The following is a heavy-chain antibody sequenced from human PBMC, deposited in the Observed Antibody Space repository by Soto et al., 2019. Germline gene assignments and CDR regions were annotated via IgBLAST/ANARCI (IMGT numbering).Heavy chain of an antibody. D-gene: IGHD6-19*01. CDR2: INAGNGNT. J-gene: IGHJ3*02. CDR1: GYTFASYA. V-gene: IGHV1-3*01. Sequence: ASVKVSCKASGYTFASYAMHWVRQAPGQRLEWMGWINAGNGNTKYSQKFQGRVTITRDTSASTAYMELSSLRSEDTAVYYCARDGIRGIAVAGMAYVAFDIWGQGTMLTVSS. CDR3: ARDGIRGIAVAGMAYVAFDI.